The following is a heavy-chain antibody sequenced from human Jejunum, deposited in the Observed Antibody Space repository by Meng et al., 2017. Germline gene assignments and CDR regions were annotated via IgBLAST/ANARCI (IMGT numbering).Heavy chain of an antibody. Sequence: GESLKISCAASGFTFTNYWMHWVRQVPGKGLVWVSRIGTDGRTTDYADSVKGRFTISSNNAKNTLYLQMNSLRDENAAVYYCIRGSRGTYGFFDSWGQGTLVTVSS. D-gene: IGHD4-17*01. V-gene: IGHV3-74*01. CDR3: IRGSRGTYGFFDS. CDR1: GFTFTNYW. J-gene: IGHJ4*02. CDR2: IGTDGRTT.